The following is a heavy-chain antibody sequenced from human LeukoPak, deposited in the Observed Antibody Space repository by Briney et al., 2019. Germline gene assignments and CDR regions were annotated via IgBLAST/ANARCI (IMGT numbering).Heavy chain of an antibody. J-gene: IGHJ5*02. Sequence: PGGSLRLSCTASGFTFGDYAMSWFRQAPGKGLEWVGFIRSKAYGGTTEYAASVKGRFTISRDDSKSIAYLQMNSLKTENTAVYYCTRDELGYCSSTSCYGGNWFDPWGQGTLVAVSS. CDR3: TRDELGYCSSTSCYGGNWFDP. CDR1: GFTFGDYA. D-gene: IGHD2-2*01. V-gene: IGHV3-49*03. CDR2: IRSKAYGGTT.